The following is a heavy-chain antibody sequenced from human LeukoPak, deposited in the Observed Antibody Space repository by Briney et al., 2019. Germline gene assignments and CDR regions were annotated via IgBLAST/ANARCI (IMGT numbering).Heavy chain of an antibody. D-gene: IGHD3-9*01. CDR2: ISGNGGST. J-gene: IGHJ4*02. CDR1: GFTFSSYA. V-gene: IGHV3-23*01. CDR3: AKSEDYDILTGYYPLDY. Sequence: GGSLRLSCAASGFTFSSYAMSWVRQAPGKGLEWVSAISGNGGSTYHADSVKGRFTISRDNSKNTLYLQMNSLRAEDTAVYYCAKSEDYDILTGYYPLDYWGQGTLVTVSS.